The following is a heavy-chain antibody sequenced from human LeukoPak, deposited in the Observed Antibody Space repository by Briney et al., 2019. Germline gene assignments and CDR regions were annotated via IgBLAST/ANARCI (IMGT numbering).Heavy chain of an antibody. V-gene: IGHV3-7*01. CDR2: IKQDGNEK. J-gene: IGHJ3*02. Sequence: PGGSLRLSCTASGIIFSDYWMTWVRQAPGKGLEWVANIKQDGNEKYYVDSVKGRFTISRDNTKSSLFLQMNSLRAEDTAVYYCAAGNAFDIRGQGTMVTVSS. CDR1: GIIFSDYW. CDR3: AAGNAFDI.